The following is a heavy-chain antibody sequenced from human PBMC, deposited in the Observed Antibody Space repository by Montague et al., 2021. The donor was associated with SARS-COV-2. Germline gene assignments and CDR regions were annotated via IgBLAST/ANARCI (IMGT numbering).Heavy chain of an antibody. J-gene: IGHJ3*02. V-gene: IGHV2-70*04. Sequence: PALVKPTQTLTLTCTLSGFSLSTSGMRASWIRQSPGKALEWLARIDWDDDKFYSTSLKTRLTISKDTSKNQVVLTMTNMDPVDTATYYCARSYYDILTNYYDAFDIWGQGTMVTVSS. CDR1: GFSLSTSGMR. D-gene: IGHD3-9*01. CDR3: ARSYYDILTNYYDAFDI. CDR2: IDWDDDK.